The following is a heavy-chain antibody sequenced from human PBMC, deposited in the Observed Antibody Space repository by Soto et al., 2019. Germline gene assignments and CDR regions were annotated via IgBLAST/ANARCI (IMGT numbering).Heavy chain of an antibody. CDR3: ASSLLVGYGLEGESD. V-gene: IGHV1-18*01. J-gene: IGHJ4*02. CDR1: GYTFTSYG. CDR2: ISAYNGNT. D-gene: IGHD5-18*01. Sequence: QVQLVQSGAEVKKPGASVKVSCKASGYTFTSYGISWVRQAPGQGLEWMGWISAYNGNTNYAQKLQGRVTMTTDTSASTAYMEQRSLRSDDTAVYYWASSLLVGYGLEGESDWGQGTLVTVSS.